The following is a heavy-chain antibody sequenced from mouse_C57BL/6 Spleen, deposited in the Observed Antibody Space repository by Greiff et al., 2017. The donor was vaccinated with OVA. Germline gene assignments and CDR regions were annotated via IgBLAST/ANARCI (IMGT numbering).Heavy chain of an antibody. CDR2: ISYDGSN. CDR3: ARAHYYGSSYYWYFDV. J-gene: IGHJ1*03. Sequence: EVKLQESGPGLVKPSQSLSLTCSVTGYSITSGYYWNWIRQFPGNKLEWMGYISYDGSNKYNPSLKNRISITRDTSTNQFFLKLNSVTTEDTATYYCARAHYYGSSYYWYFDVWGTGTTVTVSS. CDR1: GYSITSGYY. V-gene: IGHV3-6*01. D-gene: IGHD1-1*01.